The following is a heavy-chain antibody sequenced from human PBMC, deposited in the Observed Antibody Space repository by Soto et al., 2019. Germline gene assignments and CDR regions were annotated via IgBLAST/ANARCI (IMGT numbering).Heavy chain of an antibody. D-gene: IGHD6-19*01. V-gene: IGHV1-2*02. CDR1: GYTFTGYY. Sequence: ASVKVSCKASGYTFTGYYMHWVRQAPGKGLEWMGWINPNSGGTNYAQKFQGRVTMTRDTSISTAYMELSRLRSDDTAVYYCAREQQWLVGGAFDIWGQGTMVTVSS. CDR3: AREQQWLVGGAFDI. CDR2: INPNSGGT. J-gene: IGHJ3*02.